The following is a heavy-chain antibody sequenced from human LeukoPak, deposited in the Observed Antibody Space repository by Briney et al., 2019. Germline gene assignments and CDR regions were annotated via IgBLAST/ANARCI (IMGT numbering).Heavy chain of an antibody. Sequence: SETLSLICTVSGGSISSGGYYWSWIRQHPGKGLEWIGYIYYSGSTYYNPSLKSRVTISVDTSKNQFSLKLSSVTAADTAVYYCARGPDYYDSSGTLWGQGTLATVSS. V-gene: IGHV4-31*03. D-gene: IGHD3-22*01. CDR3: ARGPDYYDSSGTL. J-gene: IGHJ4*02. CDR2: IYYSGST. CDR1: GGSISSGGYY.